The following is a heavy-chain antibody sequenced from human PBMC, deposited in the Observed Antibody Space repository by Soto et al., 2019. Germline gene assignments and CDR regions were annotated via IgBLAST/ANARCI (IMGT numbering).Heavy chain of an antibody. CDR1: GGTFSRHS. Sequence: QVQMVQSGAEVKKPGSSARVSCKVSGGTFSRHSISWVRQAPGQGLEWMGGIIPIFDATQYAQKFQGRLTVTAEESTTTFHMELSGLRPEDTAIYYCARDLTSVRGSWGQGTLVTVS. D-gene: IGHD3-10*01. CDR2: IIPIFDAT. CDR3: ARDLTSVRGS. V-gene: IGHV1-69*01. J-gene: IGHJ4*02.